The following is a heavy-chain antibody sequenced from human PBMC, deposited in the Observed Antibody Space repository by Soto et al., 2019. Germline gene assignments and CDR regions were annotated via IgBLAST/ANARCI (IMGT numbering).Heavy chain of an antibody. CDR3: ASSFTSSQWRYGMDV. Sequence: QVQLVQSGAEVKKPGASVEVSCKASGYTFSNYGFSWVRQAPGQRLEWMGWISAYNGNTNYAQKVQGRVTMTTDTSTGTAYMELRSLRSDDTAVYYCASSFTSSQWRYGMDVWGQGTTVTVSS. CDR1: GYTFSNYG. V-gene: IGHV1-18*01. CDR2: ISAYNGNT. J-gene: IGHJ6*02. D-gene: IGHD2-2*01.